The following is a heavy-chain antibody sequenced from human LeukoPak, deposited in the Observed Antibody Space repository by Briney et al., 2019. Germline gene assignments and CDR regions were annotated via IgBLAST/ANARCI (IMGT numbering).Heavy chain of an antibody. CDR3: AKSLPDAFDI. Sequence: GGSLRLSCAASGFTFSSYWMSWVRQAPGKGLEWVANIKQDGSEKYYADSVKGRFTISRDNSKNTLYLQMNSLRAEGTAVYYCAKSLPDAFDIWGQGTMVTVSS. CDR1: GFTFSSYW. CDR2: IKQDGSEK. J-gene: IGHJ3*02. V-gene: IGHV3-7*01.